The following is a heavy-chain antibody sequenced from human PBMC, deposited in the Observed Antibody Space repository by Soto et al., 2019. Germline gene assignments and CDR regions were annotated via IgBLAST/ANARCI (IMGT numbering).Heavy chain of an antibody. D-gene: IGHD4-17*01. CDR1: GYTFTNYW. CDR3: ARHLLGVTTPYFDY. J-gene: IGHJ4*02. Sequence: GESLEISCKGSGYTFTNYWIGWVRQMPDKGLEWMGFIYPDDSDIRYSPSFQGQVTISADKSISTAYLQWSSLKASDTSMYYCARHLLGVTTPYFDYWGQGTLVTVSS. V-gene: IGHV5-51*01. CDR2: IYPDDSDI.